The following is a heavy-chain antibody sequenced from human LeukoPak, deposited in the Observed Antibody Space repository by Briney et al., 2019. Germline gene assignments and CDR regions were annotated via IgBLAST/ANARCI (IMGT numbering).Heavy chain of an antibody. CDR3: ARTSRDGYYHRETDAFDI. V-gene: IGHV4-59*01. CDR1: GGSISSYY. Sequence: SETLSLTCTVSGGSISSYYWSWIRQPPGKGLEWIGYIYYSGSTNYNPSLKSRVTISVDTSKNQFSLKLSSVTAADTAVYYCARTSRDGYYHRETDAFDIWGQGTMVTVSS. CDR2: IYYSGST. D-gene: IGHD5-24*01. J-gene: IGHJ3*02.